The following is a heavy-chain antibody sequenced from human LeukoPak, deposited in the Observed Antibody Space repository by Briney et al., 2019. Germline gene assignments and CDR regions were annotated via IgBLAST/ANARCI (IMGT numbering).Heavy chain of an antibody. V-gene: IGHV4-34*01. CDR1: GGSFSGYY. CDR2: INHSGST. J-gene: IGHJ4*02. CDR3: ASASATYDSSSYYYDY. Sequence: SETLSLTCAVYGGSFSGYYWSWIRQPPGKGLEWIGDINHSGSTNYNPSLKSRVTISVDTSKNQFSLKLSSVTAADTAVYYCASASATYDSSSYYYDYWGQGTLVTVSS. D-gene: IGHD3-22*01.